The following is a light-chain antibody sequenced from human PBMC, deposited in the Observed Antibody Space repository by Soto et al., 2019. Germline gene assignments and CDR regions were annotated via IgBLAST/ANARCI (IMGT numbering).Light chain of an antibody. CDR2: EVT. CDR3: SSHAGINNVV. J-gene: IGLJ3*02. Sequence: QSVLTQPPSASGSPGQSVTISCTGTSSDVGGYNYVSWYQQHPGKAPKLMIYEVTKRPSGVPDRFSGSKSGNTASLTVSGLQADDEADYYCSSHAGINNVVFGGGTQLTVL. V-gene: IGLV2-8*01. CDR1: SSDVGGYNY.